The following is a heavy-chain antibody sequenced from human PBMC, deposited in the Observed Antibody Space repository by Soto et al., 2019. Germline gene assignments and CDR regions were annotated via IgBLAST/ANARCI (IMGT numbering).Heavy chain of an antibody. D-gene: IGHD3-22*01. CDR1: AFSFSKFA. CDR2: IWFDGSKR. J-gene: IGHJ3*02. V-gene: IGHV3-33*06. Sequence: GGSLRLSCAASAFSFSKFAMHLVRQAPGKGLECVAVIWFDGSKRDYADSVKGRFTVSRYNSENTLSLQMNSLRAEDTAVYYWAKGPMIVVVTTGPAFDIWGQGTMVTVSS. CDR3: AKGPMIVVVTTGPAFDI.